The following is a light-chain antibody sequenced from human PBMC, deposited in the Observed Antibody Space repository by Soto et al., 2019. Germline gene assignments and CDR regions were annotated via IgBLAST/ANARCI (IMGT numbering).Light chain of an antibody. J-gene: IGKJ1*01. CDR1: QSLFHSVGHNY. Sequence: DIVMTRSPLSLPVTPGEPASISCRSSQSLFHSVGHNYLDWYVQKPGQSPQLLIYLGSNRASGVPDRFSGSGSGRDFTLNISRVEADDVGVYYCMQGLEGPTFGQGTKVEIK. V-gene: IGKV2-28*01. CDR2: LGS. CDR3: MQGLEGPT.